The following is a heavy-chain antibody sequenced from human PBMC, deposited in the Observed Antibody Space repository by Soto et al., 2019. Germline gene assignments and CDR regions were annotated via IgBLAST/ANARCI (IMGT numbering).Heavy chain of an antibody. CDR1: GLSFSNSA. CDR2: IVVGSGNA. V-gene: IGHV1-58*01. CDR3: AADGIYWGY. D-gene: IGHD3-16*01. J-gene: IGHJ1*01. Sequence: SVKVSCKASGLSFSNSAVQWVRQARGQRLEWIGWIVVGSGNANYAQKFQERVTITRDMSTKTSHLELRSLRSEDTAVYYGAADGIYWGYWGQGTLVTVSS.